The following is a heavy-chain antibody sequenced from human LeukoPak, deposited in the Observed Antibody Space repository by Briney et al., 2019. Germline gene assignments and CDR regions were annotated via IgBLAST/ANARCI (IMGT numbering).Heavy chain of an antibody. J-gene: IGHJ6*03. V-gene: IGHV3-9*01. CDR2: ISWNSGSI. Sequence: QPGGSLRLSCAASGFTFDDYAMHWVRQAPGKGLEWVSGISWNSGSIGYADSVKGRFTISRDNAKNSLYLQMNSLRAEDTAVYYCAKVPFGVVTHALYYYYMDVWGKGTTVTVSS. D-gene: IGHD3-3*01. CDR1: GFTFDDYA. CDR3: AKVPFGVVTHALYYYYMDV.